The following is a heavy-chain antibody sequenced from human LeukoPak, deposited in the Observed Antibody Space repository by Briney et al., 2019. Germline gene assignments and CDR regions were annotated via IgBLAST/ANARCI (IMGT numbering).Heavy chain of an antibody. CDR1: GGSISSSNW. V-gene: IGHV4-4*02. CDR3: ARDYDVLSGNYVDY. D-gene: IGHD3-3*01. Sequence: PSETLSLTCTVSGGSISSSNWWSWVRQPPGKALEWIGEIYHSGSTNYNPSLESRVTISVDKSKNQFSLNLTSVTAADTAVYYCARDYDVLSGNYVDYWGQGTLVTVSS. CDR2: IYHSGST. J-gene: IGHJ4*02.